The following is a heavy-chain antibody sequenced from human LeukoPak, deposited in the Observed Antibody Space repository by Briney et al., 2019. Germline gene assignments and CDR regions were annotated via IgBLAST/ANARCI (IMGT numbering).Heavy chain of an antibody. D-gene: IGHD5/OR15-5a*01. CDR2: IYYSGST. J-gene: IGHJ6*04. V-gene: IGHV4-30-4*01. CDR1: GGSFSSGDYY. CDR3: AREVPMSNFYYGMDV. Sequence: AQTLSLTCTVSGGSFSSGDYYWSWIRQPPGKGLEWIGYIYYSGSTYYNPSLKSRVTISVDTSKNQFSLKLSSVTAADTAVYYCAREVPMSNFYYGMDVWGKGTTVTVSS.